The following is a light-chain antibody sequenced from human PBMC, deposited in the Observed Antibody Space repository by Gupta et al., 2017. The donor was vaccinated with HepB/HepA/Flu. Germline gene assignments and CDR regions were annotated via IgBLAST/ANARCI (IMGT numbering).Light chain of an antibody. V-gene: IGLV1-36*01. CDR3: AARDDSLNGLV. CDR1: WSNTGHNT. J-gene: IGLJ3*02. CDR2: YDD. Sequence: SVVTQPPSLSEAPRQRLTISCAGSWSNTGHNTVNWYQQLPGKAPKLLIYYDDQLPSGVSDRFSGSKSGTSASLTSSGLQSEDEADYYCAARDDSLNGLVFGGGTKLTVL.